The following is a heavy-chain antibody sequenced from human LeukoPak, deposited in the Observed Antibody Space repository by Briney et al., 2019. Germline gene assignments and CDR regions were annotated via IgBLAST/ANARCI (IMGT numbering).Heavy chain of an antibody. Sequence: GGSLRLSCAASGFTFSSYSMNWVRQAPGKGLEWVSYISSSSSTIYYADSVKGRFTISRDNAKNSLYLQMNSLRAEDTAVYYCARSTQKNKKYSHPATYYFDYWGQGTLVTVSS. CDR3: ARSTQKNKKYSHPATYYFDY. CDR2: ISSSSSTI. D-gene: IGHD6-6*01. J-gene: IGHJ4*02. CDR1: GFTFSSYS. V-gene: IGHV3-48*01.